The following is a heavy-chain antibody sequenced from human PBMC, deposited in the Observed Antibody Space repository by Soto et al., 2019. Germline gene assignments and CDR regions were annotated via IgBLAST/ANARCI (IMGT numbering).Heavy chain of an antibody. Sequence: GGSLRLSCAASGFTFSRYSMNWVRQAPGKGLEWVSYMSSSSGTIYYADPVKGRFTISSDNAKNSLYLQMNSLRAEDTAVYYCARDNDCWSGYSYYMDVWGKGTTVTVSS. CDR1: GFTFSRYS. V-gene: IGHV3-48*01. CDR3: ARDNDCWSGYSYYMDV. D-gene: IGHD3-3*01. J-gene: IGHJ6*03. CDR2: MSSSSGTI.